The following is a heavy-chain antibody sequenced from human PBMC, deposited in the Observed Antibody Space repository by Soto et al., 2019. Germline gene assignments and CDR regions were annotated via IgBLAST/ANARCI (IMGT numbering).Heavy chain of an antibody. V-gene: IGHV1-18*04. Sequence: QIQLVQSGAEVKKPGASVKVSCKTSGYTFTSYSITWVRQAPGQGLEWMGWISAYNGNTNYAQNLQGRVTMATDTSTSTAYMELRSLRSDDTAVYYCARVQYTWFDPWGQGTLVTVSS. CDR2: ISAYNGNT. CDR1: GYTFTSYS. CDR3: ARVQYTWFDP. J-gene: IGHJ5*02.